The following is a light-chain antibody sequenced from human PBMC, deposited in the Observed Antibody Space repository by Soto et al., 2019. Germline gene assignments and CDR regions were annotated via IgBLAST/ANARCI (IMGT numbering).Light chain of an antibody. CDR3: QQYHNWPPQYT. CDR2: GAS. J-gene: IGKJ2*01. CDR1: QTVSSN. V-gene: IGKV3-15*01. Sequence: EIVMTQSPATLSVSQGERVTLSCRASQTVSSNLAWYQQKPGQAPRLLIHGASSRASGVLDRFRGSGSGTDFTLTISSLQSEDFAVSYCQQYHNWPPQYTFSQGTKLQIK.